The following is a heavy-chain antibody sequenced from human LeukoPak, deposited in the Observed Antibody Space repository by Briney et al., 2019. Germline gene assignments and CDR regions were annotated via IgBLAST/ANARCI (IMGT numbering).Heavy chain of an antibody. Sequence: GGSLRLSCAASGFIISTYWMSWVRQAPGKGLEWVANIKQDGSEKYCVDSVKGRFTISRDNAKNSLYLQMNSLRPDDTALYYCSTDPRLLIYWGHGTLVTVSS. CDR2: IKQDGSEK. CDR3: STDPRLLIY. V-gene: IGHV3-7*03. J-gene: IGHJ4*01. D-gene: IGHD2-8*01. CDR1: GFIISTYW.